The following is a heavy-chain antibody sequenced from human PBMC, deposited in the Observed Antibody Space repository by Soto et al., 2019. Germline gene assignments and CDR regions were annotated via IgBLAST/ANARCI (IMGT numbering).Heavy chain of an antibody. Sequence: EVQLVESGGGLVQPGGSLRLSCAASGFTFSSYWMHWVRQAPGKGLVWVSSISTDASSTSYADPVKGRFTISRDNAKNTLYLQMNRVRAEDTAVYYCARLPNKSPQNWGQGTRVIVSP. CDR3: ARLPNKSPQN. V-gene: IGHV3-74*01. J-gene: IGHJ1*01. CDR1: GFTFSSYW. CDR2: ISTDASST.